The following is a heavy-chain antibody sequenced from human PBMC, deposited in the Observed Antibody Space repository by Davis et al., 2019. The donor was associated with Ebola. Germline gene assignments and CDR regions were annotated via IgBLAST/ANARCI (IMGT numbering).Heavy chain of an antibody. CDR1: GYSFTTYW. CDR2: IYPDDSDV. J-gene: IGHJ5*02. D-gene: IGHD2-15*01. CDR3: ARQTQYCSGGSCYLGWFDP. V-gene: IGHV5-51*01. Sequence: GESLKISCKGSGYSFTTYWIAWVRQMPGEGLEWMGIIYPDDSDVRYSPSFQGQVTISVDKSISTAYLQWSSLKASDTAMYYCARQTQYCSGGSCYLGWFDPWGQGTLVTVSS.